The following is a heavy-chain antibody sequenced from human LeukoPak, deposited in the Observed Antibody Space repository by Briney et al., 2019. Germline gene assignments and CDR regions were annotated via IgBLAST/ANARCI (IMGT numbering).Heavy chain of an antibody. CDR3: ARALNGGGSGSYYY. J-gene: IGHJ4*02. CDR1: GFTFSSYS. V-gene: IGHV3-21*01. CDR2: ISSSSSYI. Sequence: PGGSLRLSCAASGFTFSSYSMNWVRQAPGKGLEWVSSISSSSSYIYYADSVKGRFTISRDNAKNSLYLQMNSLRAEDTAVYYCARALNGGGSGSYYYWGQGTLVTVSS. D-gene: IGHD3-10*01.